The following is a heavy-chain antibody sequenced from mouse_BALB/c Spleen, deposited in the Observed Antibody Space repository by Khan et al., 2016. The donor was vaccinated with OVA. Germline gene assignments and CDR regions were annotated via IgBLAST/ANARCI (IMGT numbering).Heavy chain of an antibody. V-gene: IGHV5-6*01. CDR3: ASNLPGSFAY. J-gene: IGHJ3*01. CDR1: GFTFSAYG. CDR2: INSDGYYS. Sequence: EVELVESGGDLVRPGGSLKLSYAASGFTFSAYGMSWVRQSPDKRLEWVATINSDGYYSYYPDSLKGRIIIPSDNAKNTLYLQMRGLRSEDTAMDDYASNLPGSFAYWGQGTMVTVSA. D-gene: IGHD4-1*01.